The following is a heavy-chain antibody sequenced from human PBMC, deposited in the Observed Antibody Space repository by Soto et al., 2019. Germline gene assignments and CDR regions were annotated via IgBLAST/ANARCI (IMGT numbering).Heavy chain of an antibody. Sequence: GGSLRLSCAASGFTFSSYAMSWVRQAPGKGLEWVSAISGSGGSTYYADSVKGRFTISRDNSKNTLYLQMNSLRAEDTAVYYCAKAQKGFVMTTVTSTGPVYDYWGQGTLVTVSS. V-gene: IGHV3-23*01. CDR3: AKAQKGFVMTTVTSTGPVYDY. CDR1: GFTFSSYA. J-gene: IGHJ4*02. CDR2: ISGSGGST. D-gene: IGHD4-17*01.